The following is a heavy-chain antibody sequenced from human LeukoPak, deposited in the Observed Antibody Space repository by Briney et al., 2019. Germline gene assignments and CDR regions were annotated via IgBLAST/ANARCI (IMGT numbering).Heavy chain of an antibody. CDR1: GFILSSYA. Sequence: PGGSLRLSCTVSGFILSSYALSWVRRAPGKGLEWVSATSSSDAGKYYADSVRGRFTISRDNSRNTMYLQMNSLRVEDAAVYYCARDSETYGSSGYYYWGQGTLVTVSS. D-gene: IGHD3-22*01. CDR2: TSSSDAGK. J-gene: IGHJ4*02. CDR3: ARDSETYGSSGYYY. V-gene: IGHV3-23*01.